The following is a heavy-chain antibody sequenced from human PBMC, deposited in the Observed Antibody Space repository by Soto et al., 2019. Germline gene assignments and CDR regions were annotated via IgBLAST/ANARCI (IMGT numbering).Heavy chain of an antibody. J-gene: IGHJ4*01. CDR3: ATDFVYVTSSWDGFDY. Sequence: ASVKVSGKASGYTFTGYVMTWVRQAPDQGLEWWGWISAYNGNTNYAKKVQARVTMTTAKSTTTASMELRSLRSDDRAVYYCATDFVYVTSSWDGFDYWGQGTMVTVYS. CDR2: ISAYNGNT. CDR1: GYTFTGYV. D-gene: IGHD1-26*01. V-gene: IGHV1-18*04.